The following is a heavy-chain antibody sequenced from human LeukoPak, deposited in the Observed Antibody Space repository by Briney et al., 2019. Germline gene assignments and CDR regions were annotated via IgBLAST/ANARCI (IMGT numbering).Heavy chain of an antibody. CDR2: IIPIFGTA. D-gene: IGHD1-1*01. CDR1: GGTFITYT. J-gene: IGHJ4*02. V-gene: IGHV1-69*05. Sequence: SVKVSCKASGGTFITYTINWVRQAPGQGLEWMGGIIPIFGTANYAQKVQGRVTVTTDDSTSTAFMELSSLRSEDTAVYYCATYMLRDNWNVHTFDSWGQGTLVTVSS. CDR3: ATYMLRDNWNVHTFDS.